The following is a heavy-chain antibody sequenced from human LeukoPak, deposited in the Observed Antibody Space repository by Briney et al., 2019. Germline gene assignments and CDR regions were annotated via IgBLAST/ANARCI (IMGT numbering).Heavy chain of an antibody. V-gene: IGHV4-61*02. J-gene: IGHJ6*03. CDR3: ARTTEGGYTYDYFYYYYMDV. CDR1: GDSICSGDYY. Sequence: SETLSLTCTVSGDSICSGDYYWSWIRQPAGKGLEWIGRISSSGSTNYNPSLKSRVTISVDTSKNQFSLKLSSVTAADTAVYCCARTTEGGYTYDYFYYYYMDVWGKGTTVTISS. CDR2: ISSSGST. D-gene: IGHD5-18*01.